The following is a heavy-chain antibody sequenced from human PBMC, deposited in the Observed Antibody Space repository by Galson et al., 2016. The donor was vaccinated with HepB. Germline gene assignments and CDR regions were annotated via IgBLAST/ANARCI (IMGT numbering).Heavy chain of an antibody. CDR1: GYTLTTYY. CDR3: ARGRFQDRSVYHDTFDI. V-gene: IGHV1-46*01. J-gene: IGHJ3*02. D-gene: IGHD5/OR15-5a*01. Sequence: SVKVSCKASGYTLTTYYMHWVRQAPGQGLEWMGMINPSVGSTSYAQKFLGRVTMTRDTSTSTVYTDLSSLRSEDTAVYYCARGRFQDRSVYHDTFDIWGQGTMVTVSS. CDR2: INPSVGST.